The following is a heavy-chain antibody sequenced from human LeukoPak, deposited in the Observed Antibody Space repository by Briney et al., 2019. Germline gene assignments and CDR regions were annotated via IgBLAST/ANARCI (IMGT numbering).Heavy chain of an antibody. D-gene: IGHD4-17*01. CDR1: GFTFSSYA. CDR3: AKDQISMTTVTTLQFDY. J-gene: IGHJ4*02. V-gene: IGHV3-23*01. CDR2: ISGSGGST. Sequence: GGSLRLSCAASGFTFSSYAMSWVRRAPGKGLEWVSAISGSGGSTYYADSVKGRFTISRDNSKNTLYLQMNSLRAEDTAVYYCAKDQISMTTVTTLQFDYWGQGTLVTVSS.